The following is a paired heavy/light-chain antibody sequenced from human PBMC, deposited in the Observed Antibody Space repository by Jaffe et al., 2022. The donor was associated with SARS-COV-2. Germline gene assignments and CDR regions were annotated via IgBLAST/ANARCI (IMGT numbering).Heavy chain of an antibody. CDR3: ARGASWPRGWYFDL. V-gene: IGHV6-1*01. CDR2: TYYLSKWYN. Sequence: QVQLQQSGPGLVKPSQTLSLSCAISGDSVSSNSAAWNWIRQSPSRGLEWLGRTYYLSKWYNEYAVSVKSRITVNPDTSKNQFSLQLNSVTPEDTAVYFCARGASWPRGWYFDLWGRGTLVIVSS. D-gene: IGHD2-2*01. J-gene: IGHJ2*01. CDR1: GDSVSSNSAA.
Light chain of an antibody. J-gene: IGLJ1*01. CDR2: GNG. CDR3: QSYDSSLSGFV. CDR1: SSNIGADYD. Sequence: QSVLTQPPSVSGAPGQRVTISCTGSSSNIGADYDVHWYQQNPGTAPKFIIYGNGNRPSGVPDRFSGSKSGTSASLAISGLQAEDEADFYCQSYDSSLSGFVFGTGTKVTVL. V-gene: IGLV1-40*01.